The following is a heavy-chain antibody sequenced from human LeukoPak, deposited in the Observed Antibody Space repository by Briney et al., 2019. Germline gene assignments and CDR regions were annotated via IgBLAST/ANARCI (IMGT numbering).Heavy chain of an antibody. J-gene: IGHJ4*02. V-gene: IGHV3-30-3*01. CDR1: GFTFSSYA. D-gene: IGHD1-26*01. CDR3: ARDARGRELYYFDY. Sequence: PGGSLRLSCAASGFTFSSYATHWVRQAPGKGLEWVAVISYDGSNKYYADSVKGRFTISRDNSKNTLYLQMNSLRAEDTAVYYCARDARGRELYYFDYWGQGTLVTVSS. CDR2: ISYDGSNK.